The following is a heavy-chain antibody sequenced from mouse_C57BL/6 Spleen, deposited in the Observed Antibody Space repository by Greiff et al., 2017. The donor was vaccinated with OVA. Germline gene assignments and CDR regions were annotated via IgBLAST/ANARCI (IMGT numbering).Heavy chain of an antibody. D-gene: IGHD2-2*01. CDR3: ARHGYDSAWFAY. CDR1: GFTFSDYG. V-gene: IGHV5-17*01. J-gene: IGHJ3*01. Sequence: EVKVVESGGGLVKPGGSLKLSCAASGFTFSDYGMHWVRQAPEKGLEWVAYISSGSSTIYYADPVKGRFTISRANAKNTLFLQMTSLRSEDTAMYYCARHGYDSAWFAYWGQGTLVTVSA. CDR2: ISSGSSTI.